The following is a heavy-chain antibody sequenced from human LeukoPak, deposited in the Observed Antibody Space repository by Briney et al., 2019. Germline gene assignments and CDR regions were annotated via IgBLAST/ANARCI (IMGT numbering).Heavy chain of an antibody. Sequence: ASVKVSCKASGYTFISYYVNWWRQAPGQRVLGLGWISAYNGHTNYAQELQGRVTMTTDTSTNTLYMELRSLRSDDTAVYYCARDRQLDWAHYHYCYMDVWGKGTTVTVSS. CDR1: GYTFISYY. J-gene: IGHJ6*03. CDR3: ARDRQLDWAHYHYCYMDV. D-gene: IGHD1-1*01. V-gene: IGHV1-18*01. CDR2: ISAYNGHT.